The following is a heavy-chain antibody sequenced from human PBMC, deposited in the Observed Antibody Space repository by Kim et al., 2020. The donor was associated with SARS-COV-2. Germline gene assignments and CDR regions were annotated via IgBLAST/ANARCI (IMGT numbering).Heavy chain of an antibody. CDR1: GGSISSYY. Sequence: SETLSLTCTVSGGSISSYYWSWIRQPPGKGLEWIGYIYYSGSTNYNPSLKSRVTISVDTSKNQFSLKLSSVTAADTAVYYCARGVAGTPPNYYFDFWGQGTLVTVSS. V-gene: IGHV4-59*13. CDR3: ARGVAGTPPNYYFDF. CDR2: IYYSGST. D-gene: IGHD6-19*01. J-gene: IGHJ4*02.